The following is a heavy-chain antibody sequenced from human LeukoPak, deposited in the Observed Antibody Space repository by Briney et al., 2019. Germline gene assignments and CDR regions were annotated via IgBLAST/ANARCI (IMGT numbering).Heavy chain of an antibody. V-gene: IGHV3-43D*03. CDR1: GFNFRDYA. J-gene: IGHJ4*02. Sequence: GGSLRLSCAGSGFNFRDYAMHWVRQAPGKGLEWVSLISWDGGSTYYADSVKGRFTISRDNSKNSLYLQMNSLRAEDTALYYCAKGGHSGYDYLDYWGQGTLVTVSS. CDR3: AKGGHSGYDYLDY. D-gene: IGHD5-12*01. CDR2: ISWDGGST.